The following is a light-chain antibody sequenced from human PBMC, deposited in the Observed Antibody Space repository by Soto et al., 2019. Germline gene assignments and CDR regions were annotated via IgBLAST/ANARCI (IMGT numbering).Light chain of an antibody. V-gene: IGLV2-14*01. Sequence: QSVLTQPASVSGSPGQSITISCTGTTSGVGAYNYVSWYQQHPGEAPRLMIYDVSYRPSGVSNRFSGSKSGNTASLTISGLRAEDEADYYCSSYSSISYVIFGGGTKLTVL. CDR1: TSGVGAYNY. CDR3: SSYSSISYVI. CDR2: DVS. J-gene: IGLJ2*01.